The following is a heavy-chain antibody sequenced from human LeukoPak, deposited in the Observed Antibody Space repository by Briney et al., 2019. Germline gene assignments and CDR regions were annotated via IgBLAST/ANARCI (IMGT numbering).Heavy chain of an antibody. CDR3: ATAVSLTGTAPPAPGWFAP. Sequence: SETLSLTCAVYGGSFSGYYWSGIRQPPGKGLEWIGEINHSGSTNYNPPLTSRVTISVDTSKNHFSLTLSSVTAAPTAVYYCATAVSLTGTAPPAPGWFAPWGQGTLVTVSS. V-gene: IGHV4-34*01. J-gene: IGHJ5*02. CDR2: INHSGST. CDR1: GGSFSGYY. D-gene: IGHD1-7*01.